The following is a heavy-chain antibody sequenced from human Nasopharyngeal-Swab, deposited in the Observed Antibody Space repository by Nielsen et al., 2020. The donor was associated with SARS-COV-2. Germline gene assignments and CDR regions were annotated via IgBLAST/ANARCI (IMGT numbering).Heavy chain of an antibody. J-gene: IGHJ4*02. CDR2: IKQDASEM. Sequence: GESLKISCAASGFTSSGYWMSWVRQVPGKGLEWVANIKQDASEMYYVDSVKGRFTISRDNAKNSLYLQMNSLRAEDTAVYFCARGRPLGGYYFGYFDYWGQGTLVTVSS. CDR1: GFTSSGYW. V-gene: IGHV3-7*01. CDR3: ARGRPLGGYYFGYFDY. D-gene: IGHD3-3*01.